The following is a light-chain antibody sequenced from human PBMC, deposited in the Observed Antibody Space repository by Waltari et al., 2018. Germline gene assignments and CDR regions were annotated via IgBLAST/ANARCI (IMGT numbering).Light chain of an antibody. V-gene: IGLV4-69*02. CDR1: SGHSTKT. CDR2: VNSDGSH. Sequence: QLVLTQSPPAPPSLLASPKLTCTPDSGHSTKTVAWLQQHPGNGPRHLMKVNSDGSHTKGDDIPDRFSGSSSGAERYLTISSVQSEDEADYYCETGGHGTWVFGGGTKLTVL. CDR3: ETGGHGTWV. J-gene: IGLJ3*02.